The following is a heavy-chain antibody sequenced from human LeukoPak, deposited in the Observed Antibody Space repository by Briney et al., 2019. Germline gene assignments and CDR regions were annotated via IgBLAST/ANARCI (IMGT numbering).Heavy chain of an antibody. D-gene: IGHD4/OR15-4a*01. CDR1: GGSFSGYY. Sequence: PSETLSLTCAVYGGSFSGYYWSWIRQPPGKGLEWIGEINHSGSANYNPSLKSRVTISVDTSKNQFSLKLSSVTAADTAVYYCASMRWVRPDPSYEGLYYFDYWGQGTLVTVSS. J-gene: IGHJ4*02. CDR2: INHSGSA. CDR3: ASMRWVRPDPSYEGLYYFDY. V-gene: IGHV4-34*01.